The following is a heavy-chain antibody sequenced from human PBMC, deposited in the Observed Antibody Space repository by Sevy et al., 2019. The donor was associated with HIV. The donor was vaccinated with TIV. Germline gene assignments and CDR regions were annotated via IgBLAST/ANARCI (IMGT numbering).Heavy chain of an antibody. V-gene: IGHV3-33*01. CDR2: IWFDGSEK. CDR3: ARGQGDDYNYGLDV. Sequence: GGSLRLSCAASGFAFSTYGLYWVRQAPGKGLEWVAVIWFDGSEKYYADSVKGRFTISRDNSKNMLYLQMNSLTAADTAVYYCARGQGDDYNYGLDVWGQGTTVTVSS. CDR1: GFAFSTYG. J-gene: IGHJ6*02. D-gene: IGHD1-26*01.